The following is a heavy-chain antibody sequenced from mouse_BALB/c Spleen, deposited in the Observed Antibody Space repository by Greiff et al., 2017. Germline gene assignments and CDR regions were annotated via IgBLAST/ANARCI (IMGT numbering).Heavy chain of an antibody. CDR2: IDPANGNT. CDR3: ARWSNYWGYFDY. Sequence: VQLKQSGAELVKPGASVKLSCTASGFNIKDTYMHWVKQRPEQGLEWIGRIDPANGNTKYDPKFQGKATITADTSSNTAYLQLSSLTSEDTAVYYCARWSNYWGYFDYWGQGTTLTVSS. J-gene: IGHJ2*01. D-gene: IGHD2-5*01. V-gene: IGHV14-3*02. CDR1: GFNIKDTY.